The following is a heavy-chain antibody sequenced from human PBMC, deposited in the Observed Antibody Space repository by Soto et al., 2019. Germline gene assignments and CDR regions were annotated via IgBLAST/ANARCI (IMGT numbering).Heavy chain of an antibody. CDR3: AKGEVTMVRGVSIDFQH. Sequence: EVPLLESGGGLVQPGGSLRLSCAASGFTFSSYAMSWVRQAPGKGLEWVSAISGSGGSTYYADSVKGRFTISRDNSKNTLDLQMNSLRAEDTAVYYCAKGEVTMVRGVSIDFQHWGQGTMVTVSS. CDR2: ISGSGGST. CDR1: GFTFSSYA. D-gene: IGHD3-10*01. V-gene: IGHV3-23*01. J-gene: IGHJ1*01.